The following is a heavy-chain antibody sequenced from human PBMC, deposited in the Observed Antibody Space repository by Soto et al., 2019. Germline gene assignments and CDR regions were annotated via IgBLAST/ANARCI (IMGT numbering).Heavy chain of an antibody. V-gene: IGHV4-39*01. CDR2: IYYSGSA. CDR1: GGSISSRGYY. CDR3: ARVPGNPNRPFAY. J-gene: IGHJ4*02. D-gene: IGHD3-10*01. Sequence: SETLSLTCTVSGGSISSRGYYWGWIRQPPGKGLEWIGNIYYSGSAYYSPSLKSRITISVDTSRNQFSLNLSSVTAADTAVYYCARVPGNPNRPFAYCGQGPLVTVSS.